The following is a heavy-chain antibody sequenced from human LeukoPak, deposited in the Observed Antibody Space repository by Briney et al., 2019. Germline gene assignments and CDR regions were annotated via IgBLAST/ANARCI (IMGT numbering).Heavy chain of an antibody. CDR3: TTSRVGETVY. D-gene: IGHD1-26*01. J-gene: IGHJ4*02. CDR2: ISSSSRYI. CDR1: GFTFSTYT. Sequence: GGSLRLSCAASGFTFSTYTMNWVRQAPGKGLEWVSSISSSSRYIYFADSVRGRFTISRDNAKNSLYLQMSSLRDEDTAVYYCTTSRVGETVYWGQGTLVTVSS. V-gene: IGHV3-21*01.